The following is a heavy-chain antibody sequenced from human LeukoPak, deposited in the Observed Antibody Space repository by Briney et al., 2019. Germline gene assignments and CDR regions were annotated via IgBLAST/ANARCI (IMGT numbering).Heavy chain of an antibody. CDR3: AKDLAPAIAARRGTFDP. CDR1: GSTFSSYG. J-gene: IGHJ5*02. Sequence: PGGSLRLSCAASGSTFSSYGMHWVRQAPGKGLEWVAFIRYDGSNKYYADSVKGRFTISRDNSKNTLYLQMNSLRAEDTAVYYCAKDLAPAIAARRGTFDPWGQGTLVTVSS. V-gene: IGHV3-30*02. D-gene: IGHD6-6*01. CDR2: IRYDGSNK.